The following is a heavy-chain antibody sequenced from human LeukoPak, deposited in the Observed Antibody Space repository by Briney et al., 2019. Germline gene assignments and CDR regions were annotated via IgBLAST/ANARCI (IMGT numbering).Heavy chain of an antibody. CDR3: ARDYDSSGYYYSVGY. D-gene: IGHD3-22*01. J-gene: IGHJ4*02. CDR1: GYTFTGYY. Sequence: ASVKVSCKASGYTFTGYYMHWVRQAPGQGLEWMGWINPNSGGTNYAQKFQGRVTMTRDMSTSTVYMELSSLRSEDTAVYYCARDYDSSGYYYSVGYWGQGTLVTVSS. CDR2: INPNSGGT. V-gene: IGHV1-2*02.